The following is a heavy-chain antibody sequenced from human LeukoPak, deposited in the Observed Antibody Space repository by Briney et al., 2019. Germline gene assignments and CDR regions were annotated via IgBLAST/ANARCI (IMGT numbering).Heavy chain of an antibody. Sequence: GGSLRLSCAASGFTFSGYGMHWVRQAPGKGLEWVAVIWYDGSNKYYADSVKGRFTISRDNSKNTLYLQMNSLRAEDTAVYYCARREMVRGANFDYWGQGTLVTVSS. CDR2: IWYDGSNK. CDR3: ARREMVRGANFDY. D-gene: IGHD3-10*01. J-gene: IGHJ4*02. CDR1: GFTFSGYG. V-gene: IGHV3-33*01.